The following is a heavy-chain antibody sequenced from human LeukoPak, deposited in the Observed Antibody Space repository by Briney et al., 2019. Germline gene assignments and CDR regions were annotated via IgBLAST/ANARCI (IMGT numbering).Heavy chain of an antibody. Sequence: GGSLRLSCAASGFTLSSYAMYWVRQAPGNGLEWVSYISSSGSTIYYADSVKGRFTISRDNAKNSLYLQMNSLRAEDTAVYYCARLGDYYGSGSYHGWFDPWGQGTLVTVSS. J-gene: IGHJ5*02. CDR3: ARLGDYYGSGSYHGWFDP. CDR1: GFTLSSYA. CDR2: ISSSGSTI. D-gene: IGHD3-10*01. V-gene: IGHV3-48*03.